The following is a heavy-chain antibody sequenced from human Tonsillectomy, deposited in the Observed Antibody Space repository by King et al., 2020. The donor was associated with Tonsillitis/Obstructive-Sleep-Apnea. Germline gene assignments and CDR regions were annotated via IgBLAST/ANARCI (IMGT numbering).Heavy chain of an antibody. D-gene: IGHD3-22*01. J-gene: IGHJ3*02. CDR1: GASISSYY. CDR3: ARRSHYYDISGYYPTAFDI. CDR2: IYYSGST. V-gene: IGHV4-59*08. Sequence: QLQESGPGLVKPSETLSPTCTVSGASISSYYWSWIRQPPGKGLEWIGYIYYSGSTNYNPSLKSRVTISVDTSNKQFSLKLSSVTAADTAVYYCARRSHYYDISGYYPTAFDIWGQGTMVTVSS.